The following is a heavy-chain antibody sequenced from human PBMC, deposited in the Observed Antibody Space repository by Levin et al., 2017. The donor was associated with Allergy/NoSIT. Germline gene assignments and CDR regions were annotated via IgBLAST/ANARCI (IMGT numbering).Heavy chain of an antibody. CDR1: GFTFGDYA. CDR2: IRSKAYGGTT. D-gene: IGHD5-12*01. J-gene: IGHJ4*02. Sequence: GESLKISCTASGFTFGDYAMSWFRQAPGKGLEWVGFIRSKAYGGTTEYAASVKGRFTISRDDSKSIAYLQMNSLKTEDTAVYYCTRDDSGYDFSGNRFDYWGQGTLVTVSS. CDR3: TRDDSGYDFSGNRFDY. V-gene: IGHV3-49*03.